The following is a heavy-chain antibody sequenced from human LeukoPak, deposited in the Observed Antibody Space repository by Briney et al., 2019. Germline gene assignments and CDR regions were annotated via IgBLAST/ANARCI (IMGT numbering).Heavy chain of an antibody. CDR2: ISDSGGRT. V-gene: IGHV3-23*01. Sequence: GGSLRLSCAVSGITLSNYGMSWVRQAPGKGLEWVAGISDSGGRTNYAGSVKGRFTISRDNPKNTLYLQMNSLRAEDTAVYFCAKRGVVIRVILVGFHKEAYYFDSWGQGALVTVSS. J-gene: IGHJ4*02. CDR3: AKRGVVIRVILVGFHKEAYYFDS. D-gene: IGHD3-22*01. CDR1: GITLSNYG.